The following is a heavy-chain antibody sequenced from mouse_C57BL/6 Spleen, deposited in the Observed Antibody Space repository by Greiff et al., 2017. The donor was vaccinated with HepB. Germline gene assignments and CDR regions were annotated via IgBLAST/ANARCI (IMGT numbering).Heavy chain of an antibody. D-gene: IGHD1-1*01. J-gene: IGHJ1*03. CDR3: TSHYYGSSYLYFDV. CDR2: IYPGNSDT. V-gene: IGHV1-5*01. CDR1: GYTFTSYW. Sequence: EVQLQQSGTVLARPGASVKMSCKTSGYTFTSYWMHWVKQRPGQGLEWIGAIYPGNSDTSYNQKFKGKAKLTAVTSASTAYMELSSLTNEDSAVYYCTSHYYGSSYLYFDVWGTGTTVTVSS.